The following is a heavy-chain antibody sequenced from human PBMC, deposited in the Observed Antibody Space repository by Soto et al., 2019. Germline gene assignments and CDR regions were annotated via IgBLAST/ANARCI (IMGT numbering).Heavy chain of an antibody. J-gene: IGHJ4*02. D-gene: IGHD4-17*01. CDR3: AKDGTYYGDYVDD. Sequence: GGSLRLSCAASGFTFSSYGMHWVRQAPGKGLEWVAVISYDGRNEYFVDSVKGRFTISRDNSKNTLYVQMNSLRAEDTALYYCAKDGTYYGDYVDDSGQGTLVTVSS. CDR1: GFTFSSYG. CDR2: ISYDGRNE. V-gene: IGHV3-30*18.